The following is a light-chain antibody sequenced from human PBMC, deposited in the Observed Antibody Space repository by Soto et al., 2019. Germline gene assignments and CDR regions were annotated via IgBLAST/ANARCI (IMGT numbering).Light chain of an antibody. J-gene: IGKJ1*01. CDR3: QQSYSQWT. Sequence: EIVLTQSPGTLSLSPGERATLSCWASQSVSSKSLAWYQQKPGQAPRLLIYGASSRATGIPDRFSGSGSGTDFTLTISRLEPEDFATYYCQQSYSQWTFGQGTKVE. CDR2: GAS. V-gene: IGKV3-20*01. CDR1: QSVSSKS.